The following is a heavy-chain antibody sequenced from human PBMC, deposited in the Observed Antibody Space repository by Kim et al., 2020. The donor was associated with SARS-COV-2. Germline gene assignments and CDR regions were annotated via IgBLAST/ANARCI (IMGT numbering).Heavy chain of an antibody. CDR1: GFTFGDYA. V-gene: IGHV3-49*04. CDR2: IRSKAYGGTT. D-gene: IGHD4-17*01. Sequence: GGSLRLSCTASGFTFGDYAMSWVRQAPGKGLEWVGFIRSKAYGGTTEYAASVKGRFTISRDDSKSIAYLQMNSLKTEDTAVYYCTRAAYGFSNYYYYGMDIWGQGPTVTVSS. CDR3: TRAAYGFSNYYYYGMDI. J-gene: IGHJ6*02.